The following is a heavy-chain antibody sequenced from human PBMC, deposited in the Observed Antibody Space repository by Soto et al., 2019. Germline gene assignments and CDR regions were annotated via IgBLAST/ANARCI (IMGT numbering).Heavy chain of an antibody. D-gene: IGHD1-1*01. CDR1: GYTFTSYA. V-gene: IGHV1-3*01. Sequence: ASVKVSCKASGYTFTSYAMHWVRQAPGQRLEWMGWINAGNGNTKYSQKFQGRVTITRDTSASTAYMELSSLRSEDTAAYYCAAGTRTDNWNGGVDPWGQGTLVTVSS. CDR3: AAGTRTDNWNGGVDP. J-gene: IGHJ5*02. CDR2: INAGNGNT.